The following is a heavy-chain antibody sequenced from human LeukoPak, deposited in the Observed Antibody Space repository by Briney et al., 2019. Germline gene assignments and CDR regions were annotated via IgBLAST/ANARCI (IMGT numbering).Heavy chain of an antibody. CDR3: AREGALAVAGTCYGY. CDR1: GYTFTGYY. CDR2: INPNSGGT. Sequence: ASVKVSCKASGYTFTGYYMHWVRQAPGQGLEWMGWINPNSGGTNYAQKFQGRVTMTRDTSISTAYMELSRLRSDDTAVYYCAREGALAVAGTCYGYWGQGTLVTVSS. J-gene: IGHJ4*02. D-gene: IGHD6-19*01. V-gene: IGHV1-2*02.